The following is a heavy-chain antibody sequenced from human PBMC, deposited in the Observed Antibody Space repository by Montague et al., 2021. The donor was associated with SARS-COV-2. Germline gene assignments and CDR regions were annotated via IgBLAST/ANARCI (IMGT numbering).Heavy chain of an antibody. CDR1: GGSFSGYY. CDR3: ARANGYYFDY. Sequence: SAPLSLPFSFSGGSFSGYYWSWIRQPPGKGLEWIGEINHSGSTNYNPSLKSRVTISVDTSKNQFSLKLSSVTAADTAVYYCARANGYYFDYWGQGTLVTVSS. J-gene: IGHJ4*02. D-gene: IGHD2-8*01. V-gene: IGHV4-34*01. CDR2: INHSGST.